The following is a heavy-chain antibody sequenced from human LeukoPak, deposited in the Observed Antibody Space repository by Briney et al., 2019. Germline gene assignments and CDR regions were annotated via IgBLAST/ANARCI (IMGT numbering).Heavy chain of an antibody. D-gene: IGHD3-3*01. CDR2: INHSGST. J-gene: IGHJ4*02. Sequence: SETLSLTCAVYGGSFSGYYWSWIRQPPGKGLEWIGEINHSGSTNYNPYLKSRVTISVDTSKNQFSLQLSSVTAADTAVYYCARGDGYYDFWSGYYNAAAYFDYWGQGTLVTVSS. CDR1: GGSFSGYY. V-gene: IGHV4-34*01. CDR3: ARGDGYYDFWSGYYNAAAYFDY.